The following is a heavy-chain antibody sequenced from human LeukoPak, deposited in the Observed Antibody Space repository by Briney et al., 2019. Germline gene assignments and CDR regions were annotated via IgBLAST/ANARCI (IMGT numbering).Heavy chain of an antibody. J-gene: IGHJ6*03. D-gene: IGHD4-11*01. CDR2: MNPNSGNT. CDR1: GYTFTSYD. Sequence: GASVKVSCKASGYTFTSYDINWVRQATGQGLEWMGWMNPNSGNTGYAQKFQGRVTITRNTSISTAYMELSSLRSEDTAVYYCAGGRRTVTGNYYYYYMDVWGKGTKVTVSS. V-gene: IGHV1-8*03. CDR3: AGGRRTVTGNYYYYYMDV.